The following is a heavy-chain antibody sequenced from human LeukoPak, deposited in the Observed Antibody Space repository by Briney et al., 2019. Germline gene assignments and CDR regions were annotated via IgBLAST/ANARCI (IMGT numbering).Heavy chain of an antibody. V-gene: IGHV3-21*01. CDR3: ARPHNWKYGTFDY. D-gene: IGHD1-7*01. Sequence: GGSLRLSCAASGFTFSSYEMNWVRQAPGKGLEWVSCISSSSSYIYYADSVKGRFTISRDNAKNSLYLQMNSLRVEDTAVYYCARPHNWKYGTFDYWGQGTLVTVSS. J-gene: IGHJ4*02. CDR2: ISSSSSYI. CDR1: GFTFSSYE.